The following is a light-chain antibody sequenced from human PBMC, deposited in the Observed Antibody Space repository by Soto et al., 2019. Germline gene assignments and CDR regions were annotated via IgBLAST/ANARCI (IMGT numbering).Light chain of an antibody. Sequence: QSVLTKPPSVSGAPGQRVTISCTGSSSNIRADYDVHWYQQLPGTAPKLLIYGNSNRPSGVPDRFSGSKSGTSASLAITGLEAEDEADYYCQSYDSSLSAVVFGGGTKVTVL. CDR3: QSYDSSLSAVV. V-gene: IGLV1-40*01. CDR1: SSNIRADYD. CDR2: GNS. J-gene: IGLJ3*02.